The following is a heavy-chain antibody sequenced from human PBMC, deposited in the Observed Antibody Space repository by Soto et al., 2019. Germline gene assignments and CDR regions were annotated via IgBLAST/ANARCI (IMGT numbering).Heavy chain of an antibody. Sequence: EVQLVESGGGLVQPGGSLRLSCAASGFTFSNHWMHWVRQAPGKGLVWVSRINRDGSTTTYADSVKGRFTISRHNAKNTLYLQLNSLRAEDTALYYCARGYSSGPDYWGQGTLVTVSS. D-gene: IGHD6-19*01. CDR2: INRDGSTT. CDR1: GFTFSNHW. J-gene: IGHJ4*02. V-gene: IGHV3-74*01. CDR3: ARGYSSGPDY.